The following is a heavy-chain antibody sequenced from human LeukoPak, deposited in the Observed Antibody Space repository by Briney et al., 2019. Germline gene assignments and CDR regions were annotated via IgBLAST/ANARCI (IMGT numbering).Heavy chain of an antibody. V-gene: IGHV3-66*01. D-gene: IGHD3-10*01. Sequence: GGSLRLSCAASGFTLSSNYMSWVREAPGKGLEWVSVIYSGGSTFYADSVKGRFTISRDNSKSTLYLQMNSLRAEDTAVYYCARVSNYYGSGSDYWGQGTLVTVSS. CDR1: GFTLSSNY. CDR3: ARVSNYYGSGSDY. CDR2: IYSGGST. J-gene: IGHJ4*02.